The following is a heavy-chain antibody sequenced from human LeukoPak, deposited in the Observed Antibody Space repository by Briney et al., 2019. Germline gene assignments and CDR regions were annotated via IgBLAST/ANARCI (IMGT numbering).Heavy chain of an antibody. J-gene: IGHJ4*02. D-gene: IGHD2-2*01. V-gene: IGHV1-2*04. CDR3: AREEGYCSATSCSHFDY. Sequence: ASVKVSCKASGYTFTAYYIHWIRQEPGQGLEWMGWINPNTGGTNYAQKFQGWATMTGDTSINTAYMELRRLRFDDTAVYYCAREEGYCSATSCSHFDYWGQGTLVTVSS. CDR2: INPNTGGT. CDR1: GYTFTAYY.